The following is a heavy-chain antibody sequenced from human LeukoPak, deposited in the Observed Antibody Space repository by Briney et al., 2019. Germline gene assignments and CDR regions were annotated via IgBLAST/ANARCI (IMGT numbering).Heavy chain of an antibody. CDR1: GFTFSSYD. D-gene: IGHD5-18*01. CDR3: ARDPWIQLTDGFDP. V-gene: IGHV3-30-3*01. CDR2: ISYDGSNK. Sequence: HPGRSLRLSCAASGFTFSSYDMHWVRQAPGKGLEWVAVISYDGSNKYYADSVKGRFTISRDNAKNSLYLQMNSLRAEDTAVYYCARDPWIQLTDGFDPWGQGTLVTVSS. J-gene: IGHJ5*02.